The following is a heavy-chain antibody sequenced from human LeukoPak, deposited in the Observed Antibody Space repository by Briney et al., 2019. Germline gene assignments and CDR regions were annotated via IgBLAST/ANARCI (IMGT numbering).Heavy chain of an antibody. CDR2: IIPILGIA. V-gene: IGHV1-69*02. Sequence: SVKVSCKASGGTFSSYTISWVRQAPGQGLEWMGRIIPILGIANYAQKFQGRVTITADKSTSTAYMELSSLRSEDTAVYYCARRYCSSTSRYTGFDYWGQGTLVTVSS. D-gene: IGHD2-2*02. J-gene: IGHJ4*02. CDR3: ARRYCSSTSRYTGFDY. CDR1: GGTFSSYT.